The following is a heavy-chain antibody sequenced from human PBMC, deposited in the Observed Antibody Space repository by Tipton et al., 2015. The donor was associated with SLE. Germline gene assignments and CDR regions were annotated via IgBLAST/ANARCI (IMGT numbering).Heavy chain of an antibody. CDR2: INHSGST. CDR1: SGSLSNYY. Sequence: LRLSCTVSSGSLSNYYWSWIRQPPGKGLEWIGEINHSGSTNYSPSLKSRVTISVDTSKNQFSLKLSSVTAADTAVYFCTRLAGRRFPFDSWGQGTLVTVSS. J-gene: IGHJ4*02. CDR3: TRLAGRRFPFDS. D-gene: IGHD6-6*01. V-gene: IGHV4-34*01.